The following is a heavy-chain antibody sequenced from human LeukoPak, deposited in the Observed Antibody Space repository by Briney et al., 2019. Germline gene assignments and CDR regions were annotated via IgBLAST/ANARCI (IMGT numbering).Heavy chain of an antibody. CDR3: ARAKPQGYVWGRSPRSGYYFDY. D-gene: IGHD3-16*01. Sequence: KPSETLSLTCSVSGDSISSSYWSWIRQPAGKGLEWIGRLYPSGSTNYNPSLKSRVTMSADTSKNQFSLKLNSVTAADTAVYYCARAKPQGYVWGRSPRSGYYFDYWGHGTLVTVSS. CDR1: GDSISSSY. V-gene: IGHV4-4*07. J-gene: IGHJ4*01. CDR2: LYPSGST.